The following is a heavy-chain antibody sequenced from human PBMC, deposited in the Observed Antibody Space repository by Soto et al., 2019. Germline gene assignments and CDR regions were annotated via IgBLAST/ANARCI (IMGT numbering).Heavy chain of an antibody. Sequence: GGSLRLSCAASGFTFSSYAMSWVRQAPGKGLEWVSAISGSGGSTNYADSVKGRFTISRDNSKNTLYLQMNSLRAEDTAVYYCANSGNYSPHYWGQGTLVTVSS. D-gene: IGHD4-4*01. V-gene: IGHV3-23*01. CDR1: GFTFSSYA. CDR2: ISGSGGST. CDR3: ANSGNYSPHY. J-gene: IGHJ4*02.